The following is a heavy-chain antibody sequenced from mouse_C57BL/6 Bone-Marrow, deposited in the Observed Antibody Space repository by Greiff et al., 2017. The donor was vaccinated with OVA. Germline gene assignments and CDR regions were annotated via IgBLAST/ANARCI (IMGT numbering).Heavy chain of an antibody. J-gene: IGHJ4*01. CDR3: ASLHPYYAMDC. Sequence: QVQLQQPGAELVRPGSSVKLSCKASGYTFTSYWMDWVKQRPGQGLEWIGNIYPSDSETHYNQKFKDKATLTVDKSSSTAYMQLSSLTSEDSAVYYCASLHPYYAMDCWGQGTSVTVSS. CDR1: GYTFTSYW. CDR2: IYPSDSET. D-gene: IGHD2-1*01. V-gene: IGHV1-61*01.